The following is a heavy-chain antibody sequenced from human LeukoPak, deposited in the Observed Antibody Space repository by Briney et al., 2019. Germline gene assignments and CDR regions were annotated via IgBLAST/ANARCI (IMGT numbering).Heavy chain of an antibody. CDR1: GFTFSSYG. Sequence: GGSLRLSCAASGFTFSSYGMHWVRQAPGKGLEWVAVMTYDGSNKYYADSVRGRFTHSRDNSKNTQYLQMNSVRAEDTAVYYCAKGPTDYGDYGHYWGQGTLVTVSS. CDR3: AKGPTDYGDYGHY. J-gene: IGHJ4*02. CDR2: MTYDGSNK. D-gene: IGHD4-17*01. V-gene: IGHV3-30*18.